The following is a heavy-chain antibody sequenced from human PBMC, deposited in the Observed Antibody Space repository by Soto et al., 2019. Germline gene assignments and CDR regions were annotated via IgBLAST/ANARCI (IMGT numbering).Heavy chain of an antibody. V-gene: IGHV1-3*01. CDR1: GYTFSTYE. J-gene: IGHJ6*03. Sequence: QVQLVQSGAEVKKPGASVKVSCEASGYTFSTYEMHWVRQAPGQRPEWMGWINGGNGKSKYSETLQGRVTFTSDTSASTAYMELASLRFEDRAVYYCARGGGATFTHYYYYMDVWGTGTTVTVSS. CDR2: INGGNGKS. CDR3: ARGGGATFTHYYYYMDV. D-gene: IGHD1-26*01.